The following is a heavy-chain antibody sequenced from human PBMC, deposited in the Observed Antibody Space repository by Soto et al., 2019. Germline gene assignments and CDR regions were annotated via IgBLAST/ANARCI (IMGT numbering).Heavy chain of an antibody. CDR2: INPNGGGT. CDR1: GYTFTGYY. J-gene: IGHJ6*03. Sequence: GASVKVSCKASGYTFTGYYMHWVRQAPGQGLEWMGRINPNGGGTSYAQKFQGRVTMTRDTSTSTVYMELSSLRSEDTAVYYCASAARPSYYYYMDVWGKGTTVTVSS. CDR3: ASAARPSYYYYMDV. V-gene: IGHV1-46*03. D-gene: IGHD6-6*01.